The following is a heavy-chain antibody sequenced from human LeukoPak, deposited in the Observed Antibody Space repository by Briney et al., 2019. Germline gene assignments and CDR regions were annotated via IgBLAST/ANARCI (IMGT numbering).Heavy chain of an antibody. J-gene: IGHJ4*02. CDR2: ISYDGSNK. Sequence: GGPLRLSCAASGFTFSSYGMHWVRQAPGKGLEWVAVISYDGSNKYYADSVKGRFTISRDNSKNTLYLQMNSLRAEDTAVYYCANSPYYDSSGYPFDYWGQGTLVTVSS. CDR3: ANSPYYDSSGYPFDY. D-gene: IGHD3-22*01. V-gene: IGHV3-30*18. CDR1: GFTFSSYG.